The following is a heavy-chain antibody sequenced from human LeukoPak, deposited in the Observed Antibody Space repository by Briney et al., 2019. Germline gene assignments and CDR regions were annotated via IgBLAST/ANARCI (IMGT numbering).Heavy chain of an antibody. D-gene: IGHD3-3*01. CDR2: ISSSSSTI. J-gene: IGHJ4*02. CDR1: GFTFSSYS. CDR3: AKRSGGPSPFDY. Sequence: PGGSLRLSCAASGFTFSSYSMNWVRQAPGKGLEWVSYISSSSSTIYYADSVKGRFTISRDNSKNTLYLQMNSLRADDTAVYYCAKRSGGPSPFDYWGQGALVTVSS. V-gene: IGHV3-48*01.